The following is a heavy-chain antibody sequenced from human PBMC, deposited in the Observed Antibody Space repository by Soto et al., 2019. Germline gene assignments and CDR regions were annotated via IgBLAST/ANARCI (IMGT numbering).Heavy chain of an antibody. D-gene: IGHD4-4*01. V-gene: IGHV3-7*01. CDR2: IKPDESEK. Sequence: EVQLVESGGGLVQPGGSLRLSCTASGFTFSDSWMTWVRQAPGKGLEWVARIKPDESEKKYADSVKGRFSISRDNAKNSMYLPMDSLRGEDTAVYYCVRGGSTYASWGQGTLFTVSS. CDR1: GFTFSDSW. CDR3: VRGGSTYAS. J-gene: IGHJ5*02.